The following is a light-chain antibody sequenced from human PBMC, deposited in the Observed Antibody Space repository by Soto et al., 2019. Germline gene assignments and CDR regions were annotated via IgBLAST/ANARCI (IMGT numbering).Light chain of an antibody. J-gene: IGLJ1*01. Sequence: QSVLTQPPSASGTPGQRVTISCSGSSSNIGAGYDVHWYQQLPGTAPRLLIYDNNNRPSGVPARFSVSKSDTSASLAITGLQPEDEADYYCQSYDSSLSGSYVFGTGTKLTVL. CDR2: DNN. V-gene: IGLV1-40*01. CDR3: QSYDSSLSGSYV. CDR1: SSNIGAGYD.